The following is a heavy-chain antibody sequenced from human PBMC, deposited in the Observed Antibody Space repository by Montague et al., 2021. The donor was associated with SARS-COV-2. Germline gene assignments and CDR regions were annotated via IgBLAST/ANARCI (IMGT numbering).Heavy chain of an antibody. D-gene: IGHD2-2*01. CDR3: ARFLRRVVPAATGHWEKNYYYYYMDV. J-gene: IGHJ6*03. Sequence: SETLSLTSALYGGSFSDYYCGWIRQPGGKGLEWIGEINHSGRTNSNPXRRSRVTISVDTSKNQFSLKLSSVTAADTAVYYCARFLRRVVPAATGHWEKNYYYYYMDVWGKGTTVTVSS. CDR2: INHSGRT. CDR1: GGSFSDYY. V-gene: IGHV4-34*01.